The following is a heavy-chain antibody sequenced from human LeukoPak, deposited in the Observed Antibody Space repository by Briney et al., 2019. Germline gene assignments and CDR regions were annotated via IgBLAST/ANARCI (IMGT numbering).Heavy chain of an antibody. CDR1: GGSISSSSYY. Sequence: SETLSLTCTVSGGSISSSSYYWGWIRQPPGKGLEWIGSIYYSGSTYYNPSLKSRVTISVDTSKNQFSLKLSSVTAADTAVYYCARDRRGNAFDIWGQGTMVTVSS. D-gene: IGHD3-16*01. CDR3: ARDRRGNAFDI. J-gene: IGHJ3*02. CDR2: IYYSGST. V-gene: IGHV4-39*07.